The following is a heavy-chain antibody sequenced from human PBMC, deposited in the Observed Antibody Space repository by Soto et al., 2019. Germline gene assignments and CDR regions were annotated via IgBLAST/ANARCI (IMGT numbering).Heavy chain of an antibody. J-gene: IGHJ6*02. D-gene: IGHD1-26*01. CDR1: GFTFSSYS. CDR3: ARAEVGASNYYYYGMDV. V-gene: IGHV3-21*01. CDR2: ISSSSRYI. Sequence: GGSLRLSCAASGFTFSSYSMNWVRQAPGKGLEWVSSISSSSRYIYYAGSVKGRFTISRDNAKNSLYLQMNSLRAEDTAVYYCARAEVGASNYYYYGMDVWGQGPTVTVS.